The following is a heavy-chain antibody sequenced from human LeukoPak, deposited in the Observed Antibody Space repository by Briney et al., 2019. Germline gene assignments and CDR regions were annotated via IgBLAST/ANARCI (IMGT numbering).Heavy chain of an antibody. CDR1: GYTFTSYG. D-gene: IGHD1-26*01. J-gene: IGHJ4*02. CDR2: ISAYNGNT. V-gene: IGHV1-18*01. CDR3: ARVLVGVELEPHYFDY. Sequence: ASVKVSCKASGYTFTSYGISWVRQAPGQGLEWMGWISAYNGNTNYAQKLQGRVTMTTDTSTSTAYMELRSLRSDDTAVYYCARVLVGVELEPHYFDYWGQGTLVTVSS.